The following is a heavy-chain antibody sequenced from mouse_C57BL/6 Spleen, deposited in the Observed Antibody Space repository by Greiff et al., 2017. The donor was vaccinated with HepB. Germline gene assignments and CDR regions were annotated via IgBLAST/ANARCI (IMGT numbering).Heavy chain of an antibody. V-gene: IGHV5-12*01. CDR1: GFTFSDYY. J-gene: IGHJ4*01. CDR3: ARQSGVVAGKAMDY. CDR2: ISNGGGST. Sequence: EVKLQESGGGLVQPGGSLKLSCAASGFTFSDYYMYWVRQTPEKRLEWVAYISNGGGSTYYPDTVKGRFTISRDNAKNTLYLQMSRLKSEDTAMYYCARQSGVVAGKAMDYWGQGTSVTVSS. D-gene: IGHD1-1*01.